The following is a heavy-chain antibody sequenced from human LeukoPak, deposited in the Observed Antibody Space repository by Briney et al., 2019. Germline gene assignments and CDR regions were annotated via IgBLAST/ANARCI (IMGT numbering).Heavy chain of an antibody. CDR2: IYYSGSI. CDR1: GGSISSYY. CDR3: ARDDTAMVGGFDY. V-gene: IGHV4-59*01. Sequence: SETLSLTCTVSGGSISSYYWSWIRQPPGKGLEWIGYIYYSGSINYNLSLKSRVTISVDTSKNQFSLKLSSVTAADTAVYYCARDDTAMVGGFDYWGQGTLVTVSS. J-gene: IGHJ4*02. D-gene: IGHD5-18*01.